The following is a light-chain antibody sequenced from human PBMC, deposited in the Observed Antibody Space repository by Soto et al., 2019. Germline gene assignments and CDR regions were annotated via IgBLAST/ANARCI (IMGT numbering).Light chain of an antibody. CDR2: GAS. Sequence: EIVMTQSPATLSVSPGERASLSCRARQSINSNLAWYRQKPGQAPRLLIYGASTRATGISARFSGSGSGTEFTLTISSLQSEDFAVYYCQQYNNWPLTFGGGTKVEIK. V-gene: IGKV3-15*01. CDR1: QSINSN. CDR3: QQYNNWPLT. J-gene: IGKJ4*01.